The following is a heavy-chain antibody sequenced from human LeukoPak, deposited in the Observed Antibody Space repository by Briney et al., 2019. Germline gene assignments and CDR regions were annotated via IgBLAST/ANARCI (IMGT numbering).Heavy chain of an antibody. J-gene: IGHJ5*02. V-gene: IGHV4-39*01. CDR1: GDSISSTSYY. D-gene: IGHD5-12*01. CDR2: IYYSGST. CDR3: ARQKAEYSGYESSP. Sequence: SETLSLTCTVSGDSISSTSYYWGWIRQPPWKGLEWIGGIYYSGSTYYNPSLKSRVTISVDTSKNQFSLKLSSVTAADTAVYYCARQKAEYSGYESSPWGQGTLVTVSS.